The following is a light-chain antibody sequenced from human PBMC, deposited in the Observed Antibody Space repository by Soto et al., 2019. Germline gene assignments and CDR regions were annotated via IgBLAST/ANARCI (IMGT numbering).Light chain of an antibody. Sequence: EIVLTQSPGTLSLSPGERATLSCRASQSVSSNYLAWYQQKSGQAPRLLIYGISRRATGIPDRFSGSGSGTDFTLTISRLEPEDFAVYYFQQYGTSRTFGQGTKVEIK. V-gene: IGKV3-20*01. CDR1: QSVSSNY. CDR2: GIS. J-gene: IGKJ1*01. CDR3: QQYGTSRT.